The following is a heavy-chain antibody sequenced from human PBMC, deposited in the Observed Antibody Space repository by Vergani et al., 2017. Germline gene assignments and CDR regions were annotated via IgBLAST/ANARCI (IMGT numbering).Heavy chain of an antibody. V-gene: IGHV3-74*03. D-gene: IGHD3-9*01. J-gene: IGHJ5*01. CDR1: GFSFNSYW. Sequence: DVHLAESGGGFFQPGGSLRLSCSASGFSFNSYWMHWVRQAPGKGLLWVSRIKSDGSITAYADSVKGRFTISRDNAQNTLYLQMNSLRVEDTGVYYCARARCIETCYISDWRDSWGQGTLVTVSS. CDR2: IKSDGSIT. CDR3: ARARCIETCYISDWRDS.